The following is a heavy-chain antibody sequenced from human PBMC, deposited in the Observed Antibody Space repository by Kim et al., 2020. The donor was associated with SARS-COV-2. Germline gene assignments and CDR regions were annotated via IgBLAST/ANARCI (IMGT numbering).Heavy chain of an antibody. CDR2: IRPATGDT. CDR3: ARDEDV. V-gene: IGHV1-3*01. Sequence: ASAYTFRPYAIHWVRQAPGQGLEWMGWIRPATGDTAYSQKFQGRVSITRDISANTVYMDLTSLTFADTAVYYCARDEDVWGLGTTVTVSS. J-gene: IGHJ6*02. CDR1: AYTFRPYA.